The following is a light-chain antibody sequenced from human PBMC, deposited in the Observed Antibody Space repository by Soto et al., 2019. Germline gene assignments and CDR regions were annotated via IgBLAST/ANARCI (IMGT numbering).Light chain of an antibody. Sequence: QSALTQPASVSGSPGQSITITCTGTTSDIGSYNYVSWYLQDPGKAPKLIIYDVSYRPSGVSNRFSGSKSGNTASLTISALQAEDEVDYYFSSYTSSSTYVFGTWTKVTVL. J-gene: IGLJ1*01. CDR3: SSYTSSSTYV. CDR2: DVS. CDR1: TSDIGSYNY. V-gene: IGLV2-14*01.